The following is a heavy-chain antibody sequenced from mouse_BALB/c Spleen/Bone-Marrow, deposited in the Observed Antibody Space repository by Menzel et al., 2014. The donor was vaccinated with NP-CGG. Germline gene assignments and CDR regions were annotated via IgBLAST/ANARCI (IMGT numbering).Heavy chain of an antibody. V-gene: IGHV1-5*01. CDR3: TGGKDYYAMDY. D-gene: IGHD1-3*01. CDR1: GYTFXSYW. J-gene: IGHJ4*01. Sequence: EVQLQESGTVLARPGASVKMSCKASGYTFXSYWMHWVKQRPGQGLEWIGAIYPGNSDTSYNQKFKGKAKLTAVTSTSTAYMELSSLTNEDSAVYYCTGGKDYYAMDYWGQGTSVTVSS. CDR2: IYPGNSDT.